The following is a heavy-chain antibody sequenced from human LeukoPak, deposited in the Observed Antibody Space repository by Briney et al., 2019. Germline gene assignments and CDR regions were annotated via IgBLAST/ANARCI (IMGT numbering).Heavy chain of an antibody. CDR1: GGTFSSYA. Sequence: GASVKVSCKASGGTFSSYAISWVRQAPGQGLEWMGGIIPIFGTANYAQKFQGRVTITTDESTSTAYMELSSLRSEDTAVYYCARGGGFLEYFYYYYMDVWGKGTTVTVSS. D-gene: IGHD3-3*01. V-gene: IGHV1-69*05. CDR2: IIPIFGTA. J-gene: IGHJ6*03. CDR3: ARGGGFLEYFYYYYMDV.